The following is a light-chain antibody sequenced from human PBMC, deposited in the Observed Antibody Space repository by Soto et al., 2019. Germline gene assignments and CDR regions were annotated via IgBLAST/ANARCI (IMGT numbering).Light chain of an antibody. Sequence: QSVLTQPASVSASPGQSITISCTGTSSDVARYNYVSWYQQHPGKAPKLMIYDVSNRPSGVSNRFSGSKSGNTASLTISGLQAEDEADYYSGSYTSGNTLEAFGTGTKVTVL. CDR3: GSYTSGNTLEA. CDR2: DVS. CDR1: SSDVARYNY. J-gene: IGLJ1*01. V-gene: IGLV2-14*03.